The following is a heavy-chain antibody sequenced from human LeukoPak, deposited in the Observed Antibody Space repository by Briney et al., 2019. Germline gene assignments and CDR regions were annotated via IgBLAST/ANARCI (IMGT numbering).Heavy chain of an antibody. CDR1: GFTFSSYG. CDR2: ISYDGSNK. CDR3: AKNPQPFDY. V-gene: IGHV3-30*18. Sequence: GGSLRLSCAASGFTFSSYGMHWVRQAPGKGLEWVAVISYDGSNKYYADSVKGRFTISRDNSKNTLYLQMNSLRAEDTAVYYCAKNPQPFDYWGQGTLVTVSS. J-gene: IGHJ4*02.